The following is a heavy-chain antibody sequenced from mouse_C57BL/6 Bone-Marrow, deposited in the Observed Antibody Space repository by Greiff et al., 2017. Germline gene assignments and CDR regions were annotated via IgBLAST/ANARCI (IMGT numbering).Heavy chain of an antibody. CDR1: GYTFTSYG. Sequence: VQLQQSGAELARPGASVKLSCKASGYTFTSYGISWVKQRPGQGLEWIGEIYPRSGNTYYTEKFKGKATLTADKSSSTAYMELRSLTSEYSAVSFCARHIYYYGSSWYFDVWGTGTTVTFSS. CDR2: IYPRSGNT. J-gene: IGHJ1*03. D-gene: IGHD1-1*01. CDR3: ARHIYYYGSSWYFDV. V-gene: IGHV1-81*01.